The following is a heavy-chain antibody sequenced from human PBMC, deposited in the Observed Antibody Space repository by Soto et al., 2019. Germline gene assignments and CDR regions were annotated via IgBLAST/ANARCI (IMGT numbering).Heavy chain of an antibody. D-gene: IGHD3-3*01. CDR1: GFTFSSYD. CDR3: ARAPSGVGYYYGMDV. CDR2: IGTAGDT. Sequence: EVQLVESGGGLVQPGGSLRLSCAASGFTFSSYDMHWVRQATGKGLEWVSAIGTAGDTYYPGSVKGRFTISRENAKNSLYLQMNSLRAGDTAVYYCARAPSGVGYYYGMDVWGQGTTVTVSS. V-gene: IGHV3-13*01. J-gene: IGHJ6*02.